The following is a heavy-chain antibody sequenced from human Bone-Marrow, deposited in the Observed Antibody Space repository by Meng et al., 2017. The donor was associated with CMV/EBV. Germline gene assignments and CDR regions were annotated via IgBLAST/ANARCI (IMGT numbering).Heavy chain of an antibody. CDR2: IYSGGST. CDR3: VRGFSKDY. Sequence: GESLKISCAASGFTVSSNYMSWVRQAPGKGLEWVSVIYSGGSTYYADSVKGRFTISRDNSKNTLYLQVNSLRAEDTAVYYCVRGFSKDYWGQGTLVTVSS. J-gene: IGHJ4*02. CDR1: GFTVSSNY. D-gene: IGHD2-2*01. V-gene: IGHV3-53*01.